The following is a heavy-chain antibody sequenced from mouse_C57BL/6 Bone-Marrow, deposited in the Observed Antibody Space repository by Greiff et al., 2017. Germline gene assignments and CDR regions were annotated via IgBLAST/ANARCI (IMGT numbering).Heavy chain of an antibody. CDR3: ARHRGFWFAS. CDR1: GFTFSSYG. V-gene: IGHV5-6*01. J-gene: IGHJ3*01. CDR2: ISSGGSYT. Sequence: EVKLMESGGDLVKPGGSLKLSCAASGFTFSSYGMSWVRQTPDKRLEWVATISSGGSYTYYPDSVKGRFTISRDNAKNTLYLQMSSLKSEDTAMYYCARHRGFWFASWGQGTLVTVSA.